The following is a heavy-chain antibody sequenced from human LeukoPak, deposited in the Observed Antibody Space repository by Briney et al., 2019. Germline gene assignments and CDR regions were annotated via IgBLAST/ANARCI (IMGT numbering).Heavy chain of an antibody. D-gene: IGHD1-26*01. V-gene: IGHV4-59*01. CDR2: IYYSGST. J-gene: IGHJ4*02. CDR3: ARDVTYYTY. Sequence: NSSETLSLTCTVSGGSISSYYWSWIRQPPGKGLEWIGYIYYSGSTDYNPSLKSRVTISVDTSKNQFSLKLSSVTAADTAVYYCARDVTYYTYWGQGTLVTVSS. CDR1: GGSISSYY.